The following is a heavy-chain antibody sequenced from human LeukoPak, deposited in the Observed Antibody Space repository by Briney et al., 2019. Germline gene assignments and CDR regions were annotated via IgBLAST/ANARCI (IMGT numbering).Heavy chain of an antibody. CDR2: IKQDGSEK. D-gene: IGHD2-21*02. CDR3: ARGLWWVYCGGDCYPDAFDI. V-gene: IGHV3-7*01. CDR1: GFTFSDYY. Sequence: GGSLRLSCVASGFTFSDYYMSWVRQAPGKGVEWVANIKQDGSEKYYVDSVKGRFTISRDKDKNSLYVQMNSLRAEDTAVYYCARGLWWVYCGGDCYPDAFDIWGQGTMVTVSS. J-gene: IGHJ3*02.